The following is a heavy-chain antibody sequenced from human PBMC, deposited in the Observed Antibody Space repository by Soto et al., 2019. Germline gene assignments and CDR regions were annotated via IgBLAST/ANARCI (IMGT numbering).Heavy chain of an antibody. Sequence: PSETLSLTCAVYGGSFSGYYWSWIRQPPGKGLEWIGEINHSGSTNYNPSLKSRVTISVDTSKNQFSLKLSSVTAADTAVYYCARGFWVTIFGVVIPNYYYYGMDVWSQGTTVTVSS. J-gene: IGHJ6*02. CDR1: GGSFSGYY. CDR3: ARGFWVTIFGVVIPNYYYYGMDV. D-gene: IGHD3-3*01. V-gene: IGHV4-34*01. CDR2: INHSGST.